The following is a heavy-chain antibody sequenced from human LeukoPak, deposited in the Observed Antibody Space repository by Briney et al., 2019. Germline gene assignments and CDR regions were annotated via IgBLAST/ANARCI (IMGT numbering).Heavy chain of an antibody. V-gene: IGHV1-18*01. CDR1: GYTFTSYG. D-gene: IGHD1-26*01. Sequence: GASVKVSCKASGYTFTSYGISWVRQAPGQGLEWMGWISAYNGNTNYAQKLQGRVTMTTDTSTSTAYMVLRSLRSDDTAVYYCARDRSERGMVGANYHVYWGQGTLVTVSS. CDR3: ARDRSERGMVGANYHVY. CDR2: ISAYNGNT. J-gene: IGHJ4*02.